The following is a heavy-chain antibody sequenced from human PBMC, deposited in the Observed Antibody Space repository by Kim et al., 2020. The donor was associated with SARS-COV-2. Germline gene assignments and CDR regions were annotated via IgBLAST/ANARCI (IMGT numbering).Heavy chain of an antibody. CDR1: GFTFSSYG. J-gene: IGHJ4*02. Sequence: GGSLRLSCAASGFTFSSYGMHWVRQAPGKGLEWVAVIWYDGSNKYYADSVKGRFTISRDNSKNTLYLQMNSLRAEDTAVYYCASVGYYGDYAMGLAYWGQGALVTVSS. D-gene: IGHD4-17*01. V-gene: IGHV3-33*08. CDR3: ASVGYYGDYAMGLAY. CDR2: IWYDGSNK.